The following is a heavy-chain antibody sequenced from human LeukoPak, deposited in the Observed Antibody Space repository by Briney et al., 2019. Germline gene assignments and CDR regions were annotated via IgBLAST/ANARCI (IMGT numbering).Heavy chain of an antibody. D-gene: IGHD6-19*01. CDR3: AXXXXXSGWYNFDY. CDR1: GGSISSYY. J-gene: IGHJ4*02. V-gene: IGHV4-59*08. Sequence: PSETLSLTCTVSGGSISSYYWSWIRQPPGKGLEWIGYISYSGSTKYNPSLKSRVTISVDTSKNQFSLKLSSVTAADTAVYYRAXXXXXSGWYNFDYWGQGTLVTVSS. CDR2: ISYSGST.